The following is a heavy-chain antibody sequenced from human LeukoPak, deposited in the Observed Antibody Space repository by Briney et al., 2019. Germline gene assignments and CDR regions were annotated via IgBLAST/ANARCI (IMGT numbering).Heavy chain of an antibody. V-gene: IGHV4-38-2*02. J-gene: IGHJ4*02. D-gene: IGHD3-10*01. CDR1: GYSIISGYY. Sequence: SETLSLTCAVSGYSIISGYYWGWIRQPPGKGLEWIGSIYHSGSTYYNPSLKSRVTISVDTSKNQFSLKLSSVTAADTAVYYCARDGRGAEVDFWGQGTLVTVPS. CDR2: IYHSGST. CDR3: ARDGRGAEVDF.